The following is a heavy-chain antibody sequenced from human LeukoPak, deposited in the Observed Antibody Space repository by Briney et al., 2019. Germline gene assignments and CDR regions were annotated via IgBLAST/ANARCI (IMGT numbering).Heavy chain of an antibody. CDR3: AKSNGYGLVDI. CDR2: IFFSGST. J-gene: IGHJ3*02. CDR1: GGSISSSSYY. D-gene: IGHD3-10*01. V-gene: IGHV4-39*07. Sequence: SETLSLTCIVSGGSISSSSYYWGWIRQPPGKGLEWIGNIFFSGSTYYSPSLKTRVPISLETSRNQFSLKLNAVTAADTAVYYCAKSNGYGLVDIWGRGTMVTVSS.